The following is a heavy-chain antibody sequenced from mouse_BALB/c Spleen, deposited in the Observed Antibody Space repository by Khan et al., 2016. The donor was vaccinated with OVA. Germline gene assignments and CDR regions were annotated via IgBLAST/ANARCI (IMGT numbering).Heavy chain of an antibody. CDR2: ISSGGNYT. D-gene: IGHD1-1*01. CDR3: ARTPMTTVVATSYWFFDD. Sequence: EVELVESGGGLVQPGGSLKLSCAASGFTFSSYSMSWVRQTPEKRLEWVATISSGGNYTYYPDSVKGRFTISRDNATSTLYLQMSNLRSEDTAMFYCARTPMTTVVATSYWFFDDWGAGTTVTVSS. V-gene: IGHV5-9-3*01. J-gene: IGHJ1*01. CDR1: GFTFSSYS.